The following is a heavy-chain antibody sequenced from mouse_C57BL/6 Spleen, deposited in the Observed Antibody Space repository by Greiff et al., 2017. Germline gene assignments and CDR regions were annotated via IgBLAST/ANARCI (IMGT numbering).Heavy chain of an antibody. Sequence: QVQLQQSGPGLVQPSQSLSITCTVSGFSLTSYGVHWVRQSPGKGLEWLGVIWSGGSTDYNAAFISRLSISKDNSKSQVFFKMNSLQADDTAIYYCARPPLGTTVVATEWYFDVWGTGTTVTVSS. D-gene: IGHD1-1*01. CDR1: GFSLTSYG. CDR3: ARPPLGTTVVATEWYFDV. V-gene: IGHV2-2*01. CDR2: IWSGGST. J-gene: IGHJ1*03.